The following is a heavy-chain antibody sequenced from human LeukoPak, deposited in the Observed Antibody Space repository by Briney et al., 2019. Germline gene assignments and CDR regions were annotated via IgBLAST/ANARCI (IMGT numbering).Heavy chain of an antibody. J-gene: IGHJ4*02. CDR3: ARAIAASQYYFDY. CDR1: GFTFSSYW. Sequence: GGSLRLSCAASGFTFSSYWMTWVRQAPRKGLEWVANIKQDGSEKYYVDSVKGRFTISRDNAKNSLYLQMNSLRAEDTAVYYCARAIAASQYYFDYWGQGTLVTVSS. D-gene: IGHD6-13*01. V-gene: IGHV3-7*01. CDR2: IKQDGSEK.